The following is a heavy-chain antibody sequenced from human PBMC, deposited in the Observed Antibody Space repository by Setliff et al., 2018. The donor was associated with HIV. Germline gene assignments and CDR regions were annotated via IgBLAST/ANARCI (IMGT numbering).Heavy chain of an antibody. J-gene: IGHJ3*02. Sequence: RLSCEASGFAFSSNAMSWVRQSPGKGLEWVSSLSDSGGTTFYVDSVKGRFTISRDNSKNTLYLQMSSLRVEDTAVYHCAKGPYRQWRGTDSFDIWGRGTTVTVSS. D-gene: IGHD6-19*01. V-gene: IGHV3-23*01. CDR1: GFAFSSNA. CDR2: LSDSGGTT. CDR3: AKGPYRQWRGTDSFDI.